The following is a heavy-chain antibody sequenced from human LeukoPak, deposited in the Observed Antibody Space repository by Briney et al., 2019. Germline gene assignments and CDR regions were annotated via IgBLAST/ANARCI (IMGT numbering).Heavy chain of an antibody. Sequence: SQTLSLTCTVSGGSISSGDYYWSWIRQPPGKGLEWIGEINHSGSTNYNPSLKSRVTISVDTSKNQFSLKLSSVTAADTAVYYCARTDSYGIHYFDYWGQGTLVTVSS. CDR2: INHSGST. D-gene: IGHD5-18*01. J-gene: IGHJ4*02. V-gene: IGHV4-30-4*01. CDR3: ARTDSYGIHYFDY. CDR1: GGSISSGDYY.